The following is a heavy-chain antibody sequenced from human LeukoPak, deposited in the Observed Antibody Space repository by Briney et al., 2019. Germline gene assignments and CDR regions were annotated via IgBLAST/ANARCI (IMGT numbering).Heavy chain of an antibody. CDR2: VSSSSSTI. V-gene: IGHV3-48*04. J-gene: IGHJ6*03. Sequence: GGSLRLSCAASGFTFSSYSMNWVRQAPGKGLEWVSYVSSSSSTIYYADSVKGRFTISRDNAKNSLYLQMNSLRAEDTAVYYCARQGYCSSTSCPKHPSYYYYMDVWGKGTTVTVSS. D-gene: IGHD2-2*01. CDR1: GFTFSSYS. CDR3: ARQGYCSSTSCPKHPSYYYYMDV.